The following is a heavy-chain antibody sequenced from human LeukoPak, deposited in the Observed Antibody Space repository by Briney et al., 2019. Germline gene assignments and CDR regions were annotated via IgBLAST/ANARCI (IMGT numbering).Heavy chain of an antibody. Sequence: PGGSLRPSCAASGFTFSSYSMNWVRQTPGKGLEWVSAISGSGGSTYYADSVKGRFTISRDNSKNTLYLQMNSLRAEDTAVYYCAKEGSGYYPLDWWGQGTLVTVSS. CDR2: ISGSGGST. CDR3: AKEGSGYYPLDW. CDR1: GFTFSSYS. V-gene: IGHV3-23*01. D-gene: IGHD3-22*01. J-gene: IGHJ4*02.